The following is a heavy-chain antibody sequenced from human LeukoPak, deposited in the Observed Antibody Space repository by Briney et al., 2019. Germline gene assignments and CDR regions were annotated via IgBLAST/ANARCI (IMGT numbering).Heavy chain of an antibody. D-gene: IGHD2-15*01. CDR2: IYYSGST. CDR3: GRGRPGGFDI. Sequence: SSETLSLTCTVSGGSISSSSYYWGWIRQPPGKGLEWIGSIYYSGSTYYNPSLKSRVTISVDTSKNQFSLKLSSVTAADTAVYYCGRGRPGGFDIWGQGTMVTVSS. V-gene: IGHV4-39*01. CDR1: GGSISSSSYY. J-gene: IGHJ3*02.